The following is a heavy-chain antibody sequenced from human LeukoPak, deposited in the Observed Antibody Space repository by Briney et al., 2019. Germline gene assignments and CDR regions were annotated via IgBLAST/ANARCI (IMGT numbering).Heavy chain of an antibody. D-gene: IGHD3-22*01. CDR3: ARQWLYYDSSAYRNYNCFDP. CDR1: GSSFTSYW. V-gene: IGHV5-51*01. CDR2: INPGDSDT. J-gene: IGHJ5*02. Sequence: GGSREISCKGSGSSFTSYWIGWVRQMPGEGLEWMGIINPGDSDTRYSPSFQGQVTISVDKSINTAYLQWSSLKASDTAMYYCARQWLYYDSSAYRNYNCFDPWGQGTLVTVSS.